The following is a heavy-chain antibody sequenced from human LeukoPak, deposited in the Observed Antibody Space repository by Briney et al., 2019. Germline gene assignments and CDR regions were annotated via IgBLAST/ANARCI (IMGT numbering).Heavy chain of an antibody. CDR2: ISSSSSYI. CDR1: RFTFSSYS. Sequence: GGSLRLSCAASRFTFSSYSMNWVRQAPGKGLERVSSISSSSSYIYYADSVKGRFTISRDNAKNSLYLQMNSLRAEDTAVYYCARARITGTTLYYFDYWGQGTLVTVSS. V-gene: IGHV3-21*01. D-gene: IGHD1/OR15-1a*01. J-gene: IGHJ4*02. CDR3: ARARITGTTLYYFDY.